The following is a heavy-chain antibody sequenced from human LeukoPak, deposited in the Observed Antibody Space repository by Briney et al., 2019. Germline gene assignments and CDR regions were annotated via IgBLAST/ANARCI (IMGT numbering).Heavy chain of an antibody. J-gene: IGHJ6*02. Sequence: SGGSLRLSCVVSGFTVSNNYMSWVRQAPGKGLEWVSVIYSGGSTYYADSVKGRFSISRDGSKNTLNLQMNSLRAEDTAVYLCARGPASGTGGMDVWGQGTTVTVSS. V-gene: IGHV3-66*01. CDR3: ARGPASGTGGMDV. CDR1: GFTVSNNY. CDR2: IYSGGST. D-gene: IGHD3-10*01.